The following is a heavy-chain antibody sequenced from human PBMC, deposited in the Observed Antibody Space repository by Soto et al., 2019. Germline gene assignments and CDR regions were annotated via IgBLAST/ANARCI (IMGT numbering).Heavy chain of an antibody. CDR1: GFTFSSYS. V-gene: IGHV3-21*01. CDR2: ISSSSSYI. J-gene: IGHJ4*02. CDR3: ARGGLKGYYDSSGYDY. D-gene: IGHD3-22*01. Sequence: GGSLRLSCAASGFTFSSYSMNWVRQAPGKGLEWVSSISSSSSYIYYADSVKGRFTISRDNAKNSLYLQMNSLRAEDTAVYYCARGGLKGYYDSSGYDYWGQGTLVTVS.